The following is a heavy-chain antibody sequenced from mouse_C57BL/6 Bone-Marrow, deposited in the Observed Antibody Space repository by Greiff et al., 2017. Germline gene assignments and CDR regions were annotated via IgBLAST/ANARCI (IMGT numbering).Heavy chain of an antibody. CDR1: GYTFTSYW. J-gene: IGHJ3*01. D-gene: IGHD1-1*01. CDR2: IHPNSGST. CDR3: ARTGLRYPAWFAY. V-gene: IGHV1-64*01. Sequence: QVQLQQPGAELVKPGASVTLSCKASGYTFTSYWMHWVKQRPGQGLEWIGMIHPNSGSTNYNEKFKSKATLTVDTSSITAYMQLSSLTSEDSAVYYCARTGLRYPAWFAYGGQGTLVTVSA.